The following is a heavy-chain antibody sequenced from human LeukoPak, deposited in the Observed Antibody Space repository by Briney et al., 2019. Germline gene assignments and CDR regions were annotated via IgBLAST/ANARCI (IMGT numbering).Heavy chain of an antibody. CDR3: ARVGTTYCSSTSCYFDY. J-gene: IGHJ4*02. CDR1: GGSISSYY. Sequence: PSETLSLTCTVSGGSISSYYWSWIRQPPGKGLEWIGYIYYSGSTNYNPSLKSRVTISVDTSKNQFSLKLSSVTAADTAVYYCARVGTTYCSSTSCYFDYWGQGTLVTVSS. D-gene: IGHD2-2*01. V-gene: IGHV4-59*01. CDR2: IYYSGST.